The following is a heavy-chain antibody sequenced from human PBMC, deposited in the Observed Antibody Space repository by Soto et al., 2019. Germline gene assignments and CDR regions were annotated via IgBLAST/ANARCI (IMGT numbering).Heavy chain of an antibody. CDR1: GGSISSYY. D-gene: IGHD4-17*01. J-gene: IGHJ4*02. V-gene: IGHV4-59*08. Sequence: QVQLQESGPGLVKPSETLSLTCTVSGGSISSYYWSWIRQPPGKGLEWIGYIYYSGSTNYNPSLKSRVTISVDTSNNQFSLKLSSVTAPDTAVYYCARRYGGTPDYWGQGTLVTVSS. CDR2: IYYSGST. CDR3: ARRYGGTPDY.